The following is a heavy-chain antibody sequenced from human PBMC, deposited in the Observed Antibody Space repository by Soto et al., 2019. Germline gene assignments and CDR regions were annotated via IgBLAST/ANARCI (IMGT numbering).Heavy chain of an antibody. CDR3: ARDLSGGNYYYHGPDV. V-gene: IGHV3-21*01. D-gene: IGHD1-26*01. CDR2: ITSNSVYV. CDR1: GFTFSDFD. J-gene: IGHJ6*02. Sequence: ESGGGLVKPGGSLRLSCAVSGFTFSDFDMSWVRQAPGKGLEWVSSITSNSVYVYYADSLKGRFTISRDNAKSSLYLQMNSLRADDTAVYYCARDLSGGNYYYHGPDVWGQGTTVTVSS.